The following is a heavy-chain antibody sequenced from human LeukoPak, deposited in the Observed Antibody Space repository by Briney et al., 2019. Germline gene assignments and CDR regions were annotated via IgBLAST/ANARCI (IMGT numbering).Heavy chain of an antibody. J-gene: IGHJ6*02. Sequence: GRSLRLSCAASGFTFSSYGMHWVRQAPGKGLEWVAVIWDDGSNKYYADSVKGRFTISRDNSKNTLYLQMNSLRAEDTAVYYCARGSSSSSWYYVSAWDYYYGMDVWGQGTTVTVSS. V-gene: IGHV3-33*01. CDR3: ARGSSSSSWYYVSAWDYYYGMDV. D-gene: IGHD6-13*01. CDR1: GFTFSSYG. CDR2: IWDDGSNK.